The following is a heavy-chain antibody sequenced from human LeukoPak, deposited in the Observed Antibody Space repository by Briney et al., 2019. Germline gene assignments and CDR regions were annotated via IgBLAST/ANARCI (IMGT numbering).Heavy chain of an antibody. D-gene: IGHD3-9*01. CDR3: VRDHDWAFDY. CDR1: GFTFSSYA. CDR2: VSITNEI. V-gene: IGHV3-48*01. J-gene: IGHJ4*02. Sequence: GGSLRLSCAASGFTFSSYAMSWVRQAPGKGLEWISYVSITNEIWYADSVKGRFTISRDDAKSSLYLQMTSLRAEDTALYYCVRDHDWAFDYWGQGALVAVSS.